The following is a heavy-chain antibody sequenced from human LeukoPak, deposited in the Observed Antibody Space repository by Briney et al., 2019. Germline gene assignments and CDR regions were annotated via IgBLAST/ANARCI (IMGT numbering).Heavy chain of an antibody. J-gene: IGHJ4*02. V-gene: IGHV4-34*01. CDR3: ARDIESGAPE. D-gene: IGHD5/OR15-5a*01. Sequence: PSETLSLTCAVYGGSFSGYYWSWIRQPPGKGLEWIGEINHSGSTNYNPSLKSRVTISVDTAKNQFSLKLSSVTAADTAVYYCARDIESGAPEWGQGTLVTVSS. CDR2: INHSGST. CDR1: GGSFSGYY.